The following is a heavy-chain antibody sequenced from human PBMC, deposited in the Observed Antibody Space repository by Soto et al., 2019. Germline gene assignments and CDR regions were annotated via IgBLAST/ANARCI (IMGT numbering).Heavy chain of an antibody. CDR3: ARPGGSGKNYYGVDV. CDR1: GYSFTSYW. V-gene: IGHV5-51*01. J-gene: IGHJ6*02. Sequence: PGESLKISCKGSGYSFTSYWIGWVRQMPGKGLEWLGIIYPGGSTIHYSPSFQGQVTISADRSINTVYLQWSSLKASDTAMYYCARPGGSGKNYYGVDVWGPGTTVTVSS. D-gene: IGHD3-10*01. CDR2: IYPGGSTI.